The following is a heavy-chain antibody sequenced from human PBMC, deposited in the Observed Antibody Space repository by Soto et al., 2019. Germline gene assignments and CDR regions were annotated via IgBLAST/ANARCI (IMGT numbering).Heavy chain of an antibody. V-gene: IGHV1-18*01. CDR2: ISAYNGNT. Sequence: QVQLVQSGAEVKKPGASVNVSCKASGYTFTSYGISWVRQAPGQGLEWMGWISAYNGNTNYAQKLQGRVTMTTDTSTSTDYMELRSLRSDDTAVYYCARMEADGRGGSCSSGYFQHWGQGTLVTVSS. CDR1: GYTFTSYG. J-gene: IGHJ1*01. D-gene: IGHD2-15*01. CDR3: ARMEADGRGGSCSSGYFQH.